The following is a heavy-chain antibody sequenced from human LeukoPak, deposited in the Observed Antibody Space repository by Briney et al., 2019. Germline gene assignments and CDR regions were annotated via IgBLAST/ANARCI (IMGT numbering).Heavy chain of an antibody. V-gene: IGHV1-2*02. CDR2: INPNSGGT. CDR1: GYTFTAYY. D-gene: IGHD6-13*01. J-gene: IGHJ4*02. Sequence: ASVKVSCKASGYTFTAYYIHWVRQAPGQGLEWMGWINPNSGGTNYAQKFQGRVTMTRDTSISTAYMELSRLRSDDTAVYYCAREALGGIAAAHRYFDYWGQGTLVTVSS. CDR3: AREALGGIAAAHRYFDY.